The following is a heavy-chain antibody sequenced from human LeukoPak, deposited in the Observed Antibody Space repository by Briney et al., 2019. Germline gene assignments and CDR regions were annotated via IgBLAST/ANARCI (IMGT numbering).Heavy chain of an antibody. D-gene: IGHD1-26*01. Sequence: GGSLRLSCAASGFTFSSYSVNWVRQAPGKGLELVSSISGSSSYIYDEDSVKGRFTISRHNAKNSLYLQMNSLSAEDTAVYSCARALRIYYYFDYWGQGTLVTVSS. J-gene: IGHJ4*03. CDR2: ISGSSSYI. CDR3: ARALRIYYYFDY. V-gene: IGHV3-21*01. CDR1: GFTFSSYS.